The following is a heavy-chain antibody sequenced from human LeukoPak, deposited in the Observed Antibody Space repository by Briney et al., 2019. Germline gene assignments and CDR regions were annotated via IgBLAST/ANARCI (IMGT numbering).Heavy chain of an antibody. J-gene: IGHJ4*02. CDR3: AKDLPDYGDYIEGY. V-gene: IGHV3-23*01. Sequence: SGVSLRLSCTASGFTFSSFAMSWVRQAPGKGLEWVSTISGSGGTTNYADSVKGRFTFSRDNSKNTLYLQMNSLRAEDTAVYYCAKDLPDYGDYIEGYWGQGTLVTVSS. CDR1: GFTFSSFA. CDR2: ISGSGGTT. D-gene: IGHD4-17*01.